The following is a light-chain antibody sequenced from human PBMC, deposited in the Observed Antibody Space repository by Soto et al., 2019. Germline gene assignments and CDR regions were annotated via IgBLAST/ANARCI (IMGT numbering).Light chain of an antibody. CDR1: QSVTRY. Sequence: EILLTQSPATLSLSPWEVATLACRASQSVTRYLAWYQQKPGQAPRFLIFDASNRAAGVPDTISGDGSGTDYTLTISSLEPEDFAVYYCQQRTRWPMTFGQGTRLEIK. CDR3: QQRTRWPMT. CDR2: DAS. V-gene: IGKV3-11*01. J-gene: IGKJ5*01.